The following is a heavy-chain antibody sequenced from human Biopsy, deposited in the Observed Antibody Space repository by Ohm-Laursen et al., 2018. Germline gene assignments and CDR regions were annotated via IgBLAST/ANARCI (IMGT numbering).Heavy chain of an antibody. J-gene: IGHJ6*02. CDR1: GFSLNARGMC. D-gene: IGHD6-13*01. CDR2: VDWDDYK. CDR3: ARTPILIVSAGLVYRHRRHLQGMDV. V-gene: IGHV2-70*11. Sequence: TQTLTLTDSFSGFSLNARGMCVSWIRQAPGKALEWLARVDWDDYKDYSASLQTKLSISKDTSNDQMVLTVNNVDPADTATYYCARTPILIVSAGLVYRHRRHLQGMDVWGQGIAVTVS.